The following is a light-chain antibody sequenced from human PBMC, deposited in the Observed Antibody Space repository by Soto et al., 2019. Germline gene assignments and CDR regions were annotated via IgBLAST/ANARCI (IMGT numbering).Light chain of an antibody. V-gene: IGLV1-51*01. J-gene: IGLJ2*01. CDR2: DNY. CDR1: ISNIGNNY. Sequence: QSVLTQPPSVSAAPGQTVTLSCSGSISNIGNNYVSWFQQFPGTGPKLLIYDNYKRPSGIPDRFSGSKSGTSATLGITGLQIWDEADYYCATWDSSLSAAVFGGGSKRTGL. CDR3: ATWDSSLSAAV.